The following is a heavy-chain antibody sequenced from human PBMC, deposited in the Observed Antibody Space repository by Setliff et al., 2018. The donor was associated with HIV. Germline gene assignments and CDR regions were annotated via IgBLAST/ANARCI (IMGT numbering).Heavy chain of an antibody. Sequence: SETLSLTCAVSAGSISSYYWSWIRQPPGKGLEWIGYISYTGSTNYNPSLKSRVTISVDTSKNQFSLKLGSVAAADTAVYYCARAGYFGSGSFYFNYWGQGTLVTVSS. CDR1: AGSISSYY. V-gene: IGHV4-59*01. D-gene: IGHD3-10*01. CDR2: ISYTGST. CDR3: ARAGYFGSGSFYFNY. J-gene: IGHJ4*02.